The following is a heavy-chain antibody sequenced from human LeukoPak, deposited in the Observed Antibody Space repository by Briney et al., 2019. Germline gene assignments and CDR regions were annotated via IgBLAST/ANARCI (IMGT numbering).Heavy chain of an antibody. CDR3: ARHSREDDRSRRLDY. J-gene: IGHJ4*02. CDR2: IYPGDSDT. V-gene: IGHV5-51*01. CDR1: GYTFTNYW. Sequence: KGGESLKISCKGSGYTFTNYWIGWVRQMPGKGLEWMGIIYPGDSDTRYSPSFQGQVTISADKSISTAYLQWSSLKASDNAIYYCARHSREDDRSRRLDYWGQGTLVTVSS. D-gene: IGHD6-13*01.